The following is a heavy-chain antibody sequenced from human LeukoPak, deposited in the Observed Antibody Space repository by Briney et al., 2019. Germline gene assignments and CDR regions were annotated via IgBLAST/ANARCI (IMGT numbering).Heavy chain of an antibody. Sequence: GESLKISCKGSGYTFSTYWIGWVRQMPGKGLEWMGIIYPGDSDTRYSPSFQGQVTISADKSISTAYLQWSSLKASDTAMYYCARQIYDSSGYRNDYWGQGTLVTVSS. CDR3: ARQIYDSSGYRNDY. CDR2: IYPGDSDT. J-gene: IGHJ4*02. CDR1: GYTFSTYW. V-gene: IGHV5-51*01. D-gene: IGHD3-22*01.